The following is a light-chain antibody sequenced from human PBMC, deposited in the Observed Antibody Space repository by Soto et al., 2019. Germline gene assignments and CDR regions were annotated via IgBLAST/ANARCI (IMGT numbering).Light chain of an antibody. CDR3: QVYGNSMWT. Sequence: ETVLTQSPGTLSLSPLVSATLSCSASQTVISDYLTWYQQTPGQAPRLLIYGASSRATDTPDRFSGRGSGTDFSLTISRLEPGDFAVYYCQVYGNSMWTFGQGTKVDIK. CDR2: GAS. J-gene: IGKJ1*01. V-gene: IGKV3-20*01. CDR1: QTVISDY.